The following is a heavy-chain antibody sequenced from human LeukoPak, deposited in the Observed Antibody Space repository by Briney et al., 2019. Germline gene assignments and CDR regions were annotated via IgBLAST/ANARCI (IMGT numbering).Heavy chain of an antibody. V-gene: IGHV3-7*03. CDR3: ARKRRGSIAAAGTEYYYYMDV. CDR2: IKKDGSEK. D-gene: IGHD6-13*01. CDR1: GFTFSSYW. Sequence: GGSLRLSCAASGFTFSSYWMSWVRQAPGKGLEWVANIKKDGSEKYYVDSVKGRFTISRDNAKNSLYLQMNSLRAEDTALYYCARKRRGSIAAAGTEYYYYMDVWGKGTTVTVSS. J-gene: IGHJ6*03.